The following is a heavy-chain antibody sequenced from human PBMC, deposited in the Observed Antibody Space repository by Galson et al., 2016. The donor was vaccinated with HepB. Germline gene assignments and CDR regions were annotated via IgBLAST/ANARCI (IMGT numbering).Heavy chain of an antibody. CDR3: AQSTLKSPYTSSWYYFHD. CDR2: ISGRGGST. J-gene: IGHJ4*02. V-gene: IGHV3-23*01. CDR1: GFIFSDNA. D-gene: IGHD2-2*02. Sequence: SLRLSCAASGFIFSDNAMSWVRQAPGKGLEWVSAISGRGGSTYYADSVKGRFTISRDDSEGTLYLQMSSLRAEAAAVYYCAQSTLKSPYTSSWYYFHDRGRGTLVTVSS.